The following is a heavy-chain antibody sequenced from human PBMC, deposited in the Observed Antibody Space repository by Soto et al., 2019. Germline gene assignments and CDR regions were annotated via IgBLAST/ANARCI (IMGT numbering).Heavy chain of an antibody. Sequence: SETLSLTCAVYGGSFSGYYWSWIRQHPGKGLEWIGYIYYSGSTYYNPSLKSRVTISVDTSKNQFSLKLSSVTAADTAVYYCARETNYYGSGSYYEGWGQGTLVTVSS. D-gene: IGHD3-10*01. CDR1: GGSFSGYY. CDR2: IYYSGST. CDR3: ARETNYYGSGSYYEG. J-gene: IGHJ4*02. V-gene: IGHV4-31*11.